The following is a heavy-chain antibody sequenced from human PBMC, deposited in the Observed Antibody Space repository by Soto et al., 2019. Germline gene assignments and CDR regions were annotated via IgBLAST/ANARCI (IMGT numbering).Heavy chain of an antibody. V-gene: IGHV4-34*01. D-gene: IGHD6-6*01. CDR3: ARGRKYSSFWYYFDY. Sequence: SETLSLTCAVYGGSFSGYYWSWIRQPPGKGLEWIGEINHSGSTNYNPSLKSRVTISVDTSKNQFSLKLSSVTAADTAVYYCARGRKYSSFWYYFDYWGQGTLVTVSS. CDR1: GGSFSGYY. CDR2: INHSGST. J-gene: IGHJ4*02.